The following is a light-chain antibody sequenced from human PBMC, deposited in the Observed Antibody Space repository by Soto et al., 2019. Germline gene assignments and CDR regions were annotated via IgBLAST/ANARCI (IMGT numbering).Light chain of an antibody. J-gene: IGKJ1*01. CDR3: QQYNNWPPVT. Sequence: EIVMTQSPATLSVSPGERATLSCRASQSVSSNLAWYQQKPGQAPRLLIYGASTRATGIPARFSGSGSATEFTLTISRLQSEDFAVYYCQQYNNWPPVTFGQATKVEIK. CDR2: GAS. V-gene: IGKV3-15*01. CDR1: QSVSSN.